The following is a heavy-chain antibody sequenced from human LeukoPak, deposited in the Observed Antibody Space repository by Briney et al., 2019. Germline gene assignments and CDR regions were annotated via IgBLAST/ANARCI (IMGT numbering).Heavy chain of an antibody. D-gene: IGHD1-26*01. V-gene: IGHV1-69*02. CDR3: ARGLLSGSLDFDY. CDR1: GGTFSSYT. CDR2: IIPILGIA. Sequence: EASVKVSCKASGGTFSSYTISWVRQAPGQGLEWMGRIIPILGIANYAQKFQGRVTITADKSTSTAYMELSSLRSEDTAVYYCARGLLSGSLDFDYWGQGTLVTVSS. J-gene: IGHJ4*02.